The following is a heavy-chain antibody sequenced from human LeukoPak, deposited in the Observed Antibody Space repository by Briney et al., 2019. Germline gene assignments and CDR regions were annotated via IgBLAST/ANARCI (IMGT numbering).Heavy chain of an antibody. J-gene: IGHJ5*02. Sequence: PSETLSLTCTVSGGSISGHYWNWIRQPPGQGLEWIGYIYYTRSNNYNPILYSRVPIALDPSKKQFSLKIEYVTAPDTAFYYCAGDRGGGSGSYWGLNWFDPWGQGTLVTVSS. CDR3: AGDRGGGSGSYWGLNWFDP. CDR1: GGSISGHY. V-gene: IGHV4-59*11. D-gene: IGHD3-10*01. CDR2: IYYTRSN.